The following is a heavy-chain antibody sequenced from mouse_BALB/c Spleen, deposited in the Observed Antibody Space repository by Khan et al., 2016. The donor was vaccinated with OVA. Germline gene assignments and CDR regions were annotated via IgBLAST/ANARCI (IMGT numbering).Heavy chain of an antibody. V-gene: IGHV1-69*02. CDR2: IYPSDSFT. D-gene: IGHD1-1*01. J-gene: IGHJ1*01. Sequence: QVQLQQPGAELVRPGASVKLSCKASGYTFTNYWINWVRQRPGQGLEWIGNIYPSDSFTNYNQKFRDKATLTVDKSSSTVYMQLSSPTSEDSAVYHCTIRGYYYDSTYDWYFDVWGAGTTVTVSS. CDR1: GYTFTNYW. CDR3: TIRGYYYDSTYDWYFDV.